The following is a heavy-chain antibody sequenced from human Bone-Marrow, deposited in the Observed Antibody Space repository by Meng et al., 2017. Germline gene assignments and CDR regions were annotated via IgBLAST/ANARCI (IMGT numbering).Heavy chain of an antibody. D-gene: IGHD1-26*01. Sequence: GESLKISCAASGFTFSNAWMSWVRQAPGKGLEWVGRIKSKTDGGTTDYAAPVKGRFTISRDDSKNTLYLQMNSLKTEDTAVYYCTTSDSGSYPANYYYYGMGVWGQGTTVTVSS. V-gene: IGHV3-15*01. J-gene: IGHJ6*02. CDR1: GFTFSNAW. CDR2: IKSKTDGGTT. CDR3: TTSDSGSYPANYYYYGMGV.